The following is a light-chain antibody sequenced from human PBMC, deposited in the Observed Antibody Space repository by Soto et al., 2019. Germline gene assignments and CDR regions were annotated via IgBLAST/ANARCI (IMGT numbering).Light chain of an antibody. J-gene: IGLJ2*01. CDR3: AACDDSLNGEVV. CDR2: STN. V-gene: IGLV1-44*01. Sequence: QSVLTQPPSASGTPGQRVTMSCSGSSSNIGSNSVNWYHQLPGTAPKLLIYSTNQRPSGVPDRFSGSKSDTSASLAISGLQSEDEADYYCAACDDSLNGEVVFGGGTKLTVL. CDR1: SSNIGSNS.